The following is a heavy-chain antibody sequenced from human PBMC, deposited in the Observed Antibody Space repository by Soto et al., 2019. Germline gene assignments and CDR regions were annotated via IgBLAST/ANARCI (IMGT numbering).Heavy chain of an antibody. D-gene: IGHD4-17*01. CDR2: IYHSGST. CDR3: ARGTTTVTTFDY. V-gene: IGHV4-30-2*01. Sequence: SETLSLTCAVSGGSISSGGYSWSWIRQPPGKGLECIGYIYHSGSTYYNPSLKSRVTISVDRSKNQLSLKLSSVTAADTAVYYCARGTTTVTTFDYWGQGTLVTVSP. J-gene: IGHJ4*02. CDR1: GGSISSGGYS.